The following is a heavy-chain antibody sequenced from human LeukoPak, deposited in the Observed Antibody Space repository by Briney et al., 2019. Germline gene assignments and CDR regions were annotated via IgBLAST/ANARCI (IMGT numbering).Heavy chain of an antibody. D-gene: IGHD1-1*01. CDR2: ISSGSSSI. CDR1: GFTFSSYT. V-gene: IGHV3-48*01. Sequence: GGSLRLSCAASGFTFSSYTMNWVRQAPGKGLEWVSYISSGSSSIYYADSVKGRFTISRDDAKDSLYLQMDSLRVEDTAVYYCARVSPARTKKRQEYPIGDYWGQGTLVTVSS. CDR3: ARVSPARTKKRQEYPIGDY. J-gene: IGHJ4*02.